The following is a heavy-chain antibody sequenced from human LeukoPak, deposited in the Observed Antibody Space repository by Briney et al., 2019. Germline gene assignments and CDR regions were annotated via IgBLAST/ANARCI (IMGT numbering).Heavy chain of an antibody. CDR3: ASFWSGYYGANYGMDV. Sequence: SETLSLTCTVSGGAISSSSYYWGWGRQPPGKGLGWIGSIYYIGGTYYNPSLKSRVTISVDTSKNQSSLKLSSVTAADTAVYYCASFWSGYYGANYGMDVWGQGTTVTVSS. V-gene: IGHV4-39*01. D-gene: IGHD3-3*01. CDR1: GGAISSSSYY. J-gene: IGHJ6*02. CDR2: IYYIGGT.